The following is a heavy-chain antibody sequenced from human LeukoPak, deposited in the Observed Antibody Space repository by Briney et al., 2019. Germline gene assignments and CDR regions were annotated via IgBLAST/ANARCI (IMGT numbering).Heavy chain of an antibody. CDR1: GFTFSTYA. CDR3: AKSNSGWSTFDY. D-gene: IGHD6-19*01. J-gene: IGHJ4*02. V-gene: IGHV3-23*01. CDR2: ISGGAGST. Sequence: GGSLRLSCAASGFTFSTYAMSWVRQARGEGLEWVSGISGGAGSTHYADSVEGRFTISRDNSKNTLYLQMNSLRAGDTAVYYCAKSNSGWSTFDYWGQGTLVTVSS.